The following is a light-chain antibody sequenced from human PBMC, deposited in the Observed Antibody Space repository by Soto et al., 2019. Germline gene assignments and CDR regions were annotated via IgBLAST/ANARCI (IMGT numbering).Light chain of an antibody. CDR2: RAS. V-gene: IGKV3-15*01. CDR3: QQYDNWPPWT. CDR1: QSISSN. J-gene: IGKJ1*01. Sequence: EIVMTQSPATLSVSPGERATLSCRASQSISSNLAWYQQKPGQAPRLLIFRASTRATGIPARFSGSGSGTEFTPTISSLQSEDFAIYDCQQYDNWPPWTFGQGTKVEIK.